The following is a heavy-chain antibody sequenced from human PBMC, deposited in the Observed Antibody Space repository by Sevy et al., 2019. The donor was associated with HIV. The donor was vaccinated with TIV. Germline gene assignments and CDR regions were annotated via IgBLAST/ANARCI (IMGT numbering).Heavy chain of an antibody. CDR2: ISYDGSNK. CDR3: ARGEGIAVAGTGYFDY. V-gene: IGHV3-30-3*01. Sequence: GESLKISCAASGFTFSSYAMHWVRQAPGKGLEWVAVISYDGSNKYYADSVKGRFTISRDNSKNTLYLQMNSLRAEDTAVYYCARGEGIAVAGTGYFDYWGQGTLVTVSS. J-gene: IGHJ4*02. CDR1: GFTFSSYA. D-gene: IGHD6-19*01.